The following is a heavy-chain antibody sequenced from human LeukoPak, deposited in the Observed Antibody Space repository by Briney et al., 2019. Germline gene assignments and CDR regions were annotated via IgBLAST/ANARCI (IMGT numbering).Heavy chain of an antibody. Sequence: PSETLSLTCTVSGGSISSGSYYWGWIRQPPGKGLEWIGSIYYSGSTYYNPSLKSRVTISVDTSKNQFSLKLSSVTAADTAVYYCARGRGFRAYSGYDFGYWGQGTLVTVSS. V-gene: IGHV4-39*01. CDR2: IYYSGST. J-gene: IGHJ4*02. CDR3: ARGRGFRAYSGYDFGY. CDR1: GGSISSGSYY. D-gene: IGHD5-12*01.